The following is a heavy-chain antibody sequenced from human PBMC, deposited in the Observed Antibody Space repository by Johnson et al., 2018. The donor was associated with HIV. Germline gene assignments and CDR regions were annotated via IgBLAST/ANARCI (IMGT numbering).Heavy chain of an antibody. Sequence: QVQLVESGGGLVKPGRSLRLSCAASGFSFSSYGMAWVRQVPGKGLEWVTVISFAGVKTYYADSVKGRFTISRENAKNSLYLQMNSLRARDTAVYYCARGSEDAFDIWGQGTMVTVSS. J-gene: IGHJ3*02. CDR1: GFSFSSYG. CDR3: ARGSEDAFDI. D-gene: IGHD1-26*01. V-gene: IGHV3-33*08. CDR2: ISFAGVKT.